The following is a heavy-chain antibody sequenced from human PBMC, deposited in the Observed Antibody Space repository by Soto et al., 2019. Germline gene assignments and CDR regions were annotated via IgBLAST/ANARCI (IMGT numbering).Heavy chain of an antibody. V-gene: IGHV1-69*12. CDR1: GGTFSSYA. D-gene: IGHD3-16*01. Sequence: QVQLVQSGAEVKKPGSSVKVSCKASGGTFSSYAISWVRQAPGQGLEWMGGIIPIFGTANYAQKFQGRVTITADESTSTAYMERSRLRSEDTAVYYCARDGPFQGVTGLSWFDPWGQGTLVTVSS. CDR2: IIPIFGTA. J-gene: IGHJ5*02. CDR3: ARDGPFQGVTGLSWFDP.